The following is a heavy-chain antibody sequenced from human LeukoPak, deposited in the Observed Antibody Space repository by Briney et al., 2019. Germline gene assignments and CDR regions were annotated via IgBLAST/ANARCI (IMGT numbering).Heavy chain of an antibody. CDR2: INHSGST. Sequence: SETLSLTCAVYGGSFSGYYWSWIRQPPGKGLEWIGEINHSGSTNYNPSLKSRVTISMDKSKNQISLRLTSVTAADTAVYYCARSPTKRVPEDYWGQGTLVTVSS. D-gene: IGHD2-2*01. CDR3: ARSPTKRVPEDY. V-gene: IGHV4-34*01. J-gene: IGHJ4*02. CDR1: GGSFSGYY.